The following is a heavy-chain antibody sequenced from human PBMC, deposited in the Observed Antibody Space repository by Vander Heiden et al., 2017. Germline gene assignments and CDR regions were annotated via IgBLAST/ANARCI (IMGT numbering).Heavy chain of an antibody. V-gene: IGHV3-7*01. CDR1: GITISGYW. CDR2: IKQDGSEK. Sequence: EVQLVESGGGLVQPGGSLILSCEASGITISGYWMTWVRQAPGKGLEWVANIKQDGSEKQYVDSVKGRFIVSRDNAKNSLYLQLNSLRVEDTAVYHCARDPYNNGGYGAFDIWGQGTMVIVSS. CDR3: ARDPYNNGGYGAFDI. J-gene: IGHJ3*02. D-gene: IGHD2-15*01.